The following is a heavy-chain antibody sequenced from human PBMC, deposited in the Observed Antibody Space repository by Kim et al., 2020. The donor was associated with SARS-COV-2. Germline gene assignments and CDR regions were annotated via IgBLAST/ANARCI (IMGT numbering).Heavy chain of an antibody. J-gene: IGHJ4*02. CDR2: IYPGDSDT. Sequence: GESLKISCKGSGYSFTSYWIGWVRQMPGKGLEWMGIIYPGDSDTRYSPSFQGQVTISADKSISTAYLQWSSLKASDTAMYYCASATYYYDSSGYSPFDYWGQGTLVTVSS. V-gene: IGHV5-51*01. D-gene: IGHD3-22*01. CDR3: ASATYYYDSSGYSPFDY. CDR1: GYSFTSYW.